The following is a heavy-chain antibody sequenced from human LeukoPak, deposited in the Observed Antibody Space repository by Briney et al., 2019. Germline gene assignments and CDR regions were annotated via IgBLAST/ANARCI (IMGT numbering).Heavy chain of an antibody. CDR2: IKQDGSET. D-gene: IGHD5-24*01. Sequence: PGGSLRLSCAASGFTFTNYWMSWVRQAPGKGLEWVANIKQDGSETYYVDSVKGRFTISRDNAKNSVYLQMNSLRAEDTALYYCARIGYKGISFDYWGQGILVTVSS. CDR1: GFTFTNYW. J-gene: IGHJ4*02. V-gene: IGHV3-7*01. CDR3: ARIGYKGISFDY.